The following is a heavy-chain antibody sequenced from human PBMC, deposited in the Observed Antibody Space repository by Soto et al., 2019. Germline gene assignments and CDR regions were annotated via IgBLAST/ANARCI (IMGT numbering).Heavy chain of an antibody. J-gene: IGHJ4*02. D-gene: IGHD3-3*02. CDR1: GGCINSGGCY. Sequence: PSESMSLTCTVCGGCINSGGCYWSWVSQPSGKDLEYSGYIYYTGSTYYNPSLNSRLTMSVDTSKNQFSLKLSSVTAADTAVYYCVRRLAIKPRYYFDYWGQRTLGTVSS. V-gene: IGHV4-30-4*01. CDR3: VRRLAIKPRYYFDY. CDR2: IYYTGST.